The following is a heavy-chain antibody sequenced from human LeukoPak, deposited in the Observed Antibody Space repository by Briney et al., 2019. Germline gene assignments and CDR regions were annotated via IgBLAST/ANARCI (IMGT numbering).Heavy chain of an antibody. CDR2: IYYSGST. CDR3: ARALLWFDP. V-gene: IGHV4-59*01. Sequence: SETLSLTCTVSGGSISIYYWSWIRQPPGKGLGCIGYIYYSGSTYYNPSLKSRVTISLDTSKNQFSLKLSSVTAADTAVYYCARALLWFDPWGQGTLVTVSS. J-gene: IGHJ5*02. D-gene: IGHD1-26*01. CDR1: GGSISIYY.